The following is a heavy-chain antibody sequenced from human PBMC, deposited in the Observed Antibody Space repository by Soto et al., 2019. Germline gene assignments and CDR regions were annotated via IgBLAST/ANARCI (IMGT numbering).Heavy chain of an antibody. D-gene: IGHD2-2*01. CDR3: ARGGIVVVPAAPSDH. CDR2: ISSSSSYI. Sequence: GGSLRLSCAASGFTFSSYSMNWVRQAPGKGLEWVSSISSSSSYIYYADSVKGRFTISRDNAKNSLYLQMNSLRAEDTAVYYCARGGIVVVPAAPSDHWGQGTLVTVSS. J-gene: IGHJ5*02. CDR1: GFTFSSYS. V-gene: IGHV3-21*01.